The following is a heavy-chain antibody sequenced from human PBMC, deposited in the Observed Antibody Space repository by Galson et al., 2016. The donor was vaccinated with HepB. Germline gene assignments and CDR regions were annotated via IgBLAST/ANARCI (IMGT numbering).Heavy chain of an antibody. CDR1: GASVNSNSYC. J-gene: IGHJ4*02. CDR3: ARFSLDHDAPD. CDR2: IHYGGTT. Sequence: EPLSLTCTVSGASVNSNSYCWGWIRQPPGKGLEWIGNIHYGGTTYYNPSLRIRVTISVDTSKNHFSLNLTSVTATDTALYYCARFSLDHDAPDWSQGILVTVAS. V-gene: IGHV4-39*01.